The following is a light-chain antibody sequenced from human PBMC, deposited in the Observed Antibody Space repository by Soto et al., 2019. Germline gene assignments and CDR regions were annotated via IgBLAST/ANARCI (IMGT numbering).Light chain of an antibody. J-gene: IGLJ1*01. CDR1: KNDIGVYDF. CDR3: KSYAGSNNYV. CDR2: EVV. Sequence: QSVLTQPPSASGSPGQSVTISCTGTKNDIGVYDFVSWYQHHPGKAPRLIIYEVVQRPSGVPDRFSGSKSGNTASLTVSGLQAADEGHYFCKSYAGSNNYVFGSGTKVTV. V-gene: IGLV2-8*01.